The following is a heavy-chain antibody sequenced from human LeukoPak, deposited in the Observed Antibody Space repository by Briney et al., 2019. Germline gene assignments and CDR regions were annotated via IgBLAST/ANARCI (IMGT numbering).Heavy chain of an antibody. Sequence: PSETLSLTCTVSGGSISSHYWSWIRQPPGKGLEWIGYIYYSGSTNYNPSLKSRVTMSVDTSKNQFSLKLSSVTAADTAVYYCARALIVVVPATSYYYMDVWGKGTTVTVSS. J-gene: IGHJ6*03. D-gene: IGHD2-2*01. CDR1: GGSISSHY. CDR3: ARALIVVVPATSYYYMDV. V-gene: IGHV4-59*11. CDR2: IYYSGST.